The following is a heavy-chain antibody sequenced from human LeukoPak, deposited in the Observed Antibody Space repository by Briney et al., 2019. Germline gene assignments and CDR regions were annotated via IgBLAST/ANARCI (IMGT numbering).Heavy chain of an antibody. V-gene: IGHV3-48*03. CDR2: ISSSGSTI. J-gene: IGHJ4*02. D-gene: IGHD6-19*01. CDR1: GFTFSSYE. CDR3: ARESTALVGSWLVQGGGFDY. Sequence: GSLRLSCAASGFTFSSYEMNWVRQAPGKGLEWVSYISSSGSTIYYADSVKGRFTISRDNAKNSLYLQMNSLRAEDTAVYYCARESTALVGSWLVQGGGFDYWGQGTLVTVSS.